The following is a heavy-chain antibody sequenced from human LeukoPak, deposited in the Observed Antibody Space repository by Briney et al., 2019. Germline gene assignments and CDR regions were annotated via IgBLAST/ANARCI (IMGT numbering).Heavy chain of an antibody. CDR1: GDSDDSIKSSSYY. CDR2: IYYDGST. D-gene: IGHD3/OR15-3a*01. CDR3: GRRGHLHRPF. V-gene: IGHV4-39*01. Sequence: SETLSLTCTVSGDSDDSIKSSSYYWAWIRLPPGKGLEWVGSIYYDGSTYYNPSPRGRVTISVDTSKSQSSVKLNSVTAADTAMYYCGRRGHLHRPFWGQGTLVTVSS. J-gene: IGHJ4*02.